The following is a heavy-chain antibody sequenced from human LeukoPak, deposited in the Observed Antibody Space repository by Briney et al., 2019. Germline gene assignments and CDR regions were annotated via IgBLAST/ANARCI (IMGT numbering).Heavy chain of an antibody. J-gene: IGHJ6*03. V-gene: IGHV5-51*01. CDR2: IYPGDSDT. CDR3: ARSTGYCSSASCYRAGNYYYMDV. CDR1: GYSFTSYW. D-gene: IGHD2-2*02. Sequence: GESLKISCKGSGYSFTSYWIGWVRQMPGKGLEWMGIIYPGDSDTRYSPSFQGQVTISADKSISTAYLQWSSLKASDTAMYYCARSTGYCSSASCYRAGNYYYMDVWGKGTTVTVSS.